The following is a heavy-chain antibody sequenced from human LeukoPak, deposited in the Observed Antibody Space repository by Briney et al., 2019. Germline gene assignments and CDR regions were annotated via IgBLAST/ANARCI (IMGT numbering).Heavy chain of an antibody. CDR1: GGSFSGYY. Sequence: PSETLSLTCAVYGGSFSGYYWSWIRQPPGKGLEWIVEINHSGSTNYNPSLKSRVTISVDTSKNQFSLKLSSVTAADTAVYYCARGSLRFLEWLPPFDPWGQGTLVTVSS. CDR2: INHSGST. V-gene: IGHV4-34*01. D-gene: IGHD3-3*01. CDR3: ARGSLRFLEWLPPFDP. J-gene: IGHJ5*02.